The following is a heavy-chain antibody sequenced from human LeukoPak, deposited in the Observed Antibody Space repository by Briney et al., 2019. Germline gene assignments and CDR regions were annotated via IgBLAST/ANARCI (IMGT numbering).Heavy chain of an antibody. D-gene: IGHD1-26*01. CDR2: INQDGSEK. J-gene: IGHJ4*02. Sequence: GGSLRLSCAASGFTFNIYWMSWVRQTPGKGLEWVANINQDGSEKYYVDSVKGRFTISRDNAKNTLYLQMNSLRAEDTDVYYCARGLYGSPGDYWGQGTLVTVSS. CDR1: GFTFNIYW. CDR3: ARGLYGSPGDY. V-gene: IGHV3-7*01.